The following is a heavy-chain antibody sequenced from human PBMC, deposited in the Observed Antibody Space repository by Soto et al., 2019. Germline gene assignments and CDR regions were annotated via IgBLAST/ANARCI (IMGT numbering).Heavy chain of an antibody. Sequence: QVQLVQSGAEVKKPGSSVKVSCKASGGTFSSYTISWVRQAPGQGLEWMGRIIPILGIANYAQKFQGRVTITADKSTSTAYMELSSLRSEDTAVYYCAAWGYYGSGKEYFDYWGQGTLVTVSS. J-gene: IGHJ4*02. CDR3: AAWGYYGSGKEYFDY. D-gene: IGHD3-10*01. CDR1: GGTFSSYT. V-gene: IGHV1-69*02. CDR2: IIPILGIA.